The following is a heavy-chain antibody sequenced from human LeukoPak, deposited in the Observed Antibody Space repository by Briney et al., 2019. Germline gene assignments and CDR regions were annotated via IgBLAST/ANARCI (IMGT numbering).Heavy chain of an antibody. CDR3: AADRAQQGGATAY. CDR1: GFAFSYSA. D-gene: IGHD1-26*01. Sequence: ASVKVSCKASGFAFSYSAVQWVRQARGQRLEWIGWIVVGSGNTNYAQKFQERVTITRDMSTSTVYMEVTSLRSEDTAVYYCAADRAQQGGATAYWGQGTLVTVYS. J-gene: IGHJ4*02. V-gene: IGHV1-58*01. CDR2: IVVGSGNT.